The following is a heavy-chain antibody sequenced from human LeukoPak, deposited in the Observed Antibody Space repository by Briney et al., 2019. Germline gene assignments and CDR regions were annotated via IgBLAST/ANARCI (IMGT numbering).Heavy chain of an antibody. D-gene: IGHD4-17*01. CDR1: GFTFSGYA. Sequence: GGSLRLSCAASGFTFSGYAMSWVRQGPGKGLEWVSGISGSGVGTYYADSVKGRFTISRDNSKNTLYLQMNSLRAEDTAVYYCARTLVYLYGDYDYWGQGTLVTVSS. V-gene: IGHV3-23*01. CDR2: ISGSGVGT. CDR3: ARTLVYLYGDYDY. J-gene: IGHJ4*02.